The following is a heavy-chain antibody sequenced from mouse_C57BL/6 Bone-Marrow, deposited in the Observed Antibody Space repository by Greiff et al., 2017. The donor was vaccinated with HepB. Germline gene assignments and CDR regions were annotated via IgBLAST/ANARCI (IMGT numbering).Heavy chain of an antibody. CDR1: GYTFTSYW. V-gene: IGHV1-64*01. CDR3: ARHYYGSAY. J-gene: IGHJ3*01. Sequence: QVQLQQPGAELVKPGASVKLSCKASGYTFTSYWMHWVKQRPGQGLEWIGMIHPNSGSTNYNEKFKSKATLTVDKSPSTAYMQLSSLTSEDSAVYYCARHYYGSAYWGQGTLVTVSA. CDR2: IHPNSGST. D-gene: IGHD1-1*01.